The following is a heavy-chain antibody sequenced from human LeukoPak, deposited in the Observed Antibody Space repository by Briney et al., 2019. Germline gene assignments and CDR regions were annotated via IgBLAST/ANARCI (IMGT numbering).Heavy chain of an antibody. CDR2: ISYDGSNK. J-gene: IGHJ4*02. D-gene: IGHD6-13*01. CDR1: GFTFSNYG. V-gene: IGHV3-30*18. Sequence: GGSLRLSCAASGFTFSNYGMHWVRQAPGKGLAWVALISYDGSNKYYADSVEGRFTISRDNSKNTLYLQMNSLRAEDTALYHCGKDHPDPHSSSWPLVDYWGQGTLVTVSS. CDR3: GKDHPDPHSSSWPLVDY.